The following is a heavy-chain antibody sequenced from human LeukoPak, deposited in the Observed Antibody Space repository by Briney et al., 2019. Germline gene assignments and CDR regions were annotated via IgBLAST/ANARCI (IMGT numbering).Heavy chain of an antibody. CDR3: AKDLDHCDYETGFDI. CDR1: GFTFSSYG. Sequence: GGSLRLSCSASGFTFSSYGMNWVRQAPGKGLEWVSGISGSSNSTYYADSMKGRFTISRDNSKNTLYLQMNSLRVEDTALYYCAKDLDHCDYETGFDIWGQGTAVTVSS. CDR2: ISGSSNST. V-gene: IGHV3-23*01. J-gene: IGHJ3*02. D-gene: IGHD4-17*01.